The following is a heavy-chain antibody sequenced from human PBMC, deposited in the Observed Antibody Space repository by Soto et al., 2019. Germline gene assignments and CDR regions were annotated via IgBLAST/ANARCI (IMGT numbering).Heavy chain of an antibody. CDR2: MNPSSGNT. Sequence: GASVKVSCKASGYTFTSYDINWVRQATGQGLEWMGWMNPSSGNTGYAQKFQGRVTMTRNTSISTAYMELSSLRSEDTAVYYCARGRIGTRFLAWLSPNDAFDIWGQGTMVTVSS. CDR3: ARGRIGTRFLAWLSPNDAFDI. J-gene: IGHJ3*02. D-gene: IGHD3-3*01. V-gene: IGHV1-8*01. CDR1: GYTFTSYD.